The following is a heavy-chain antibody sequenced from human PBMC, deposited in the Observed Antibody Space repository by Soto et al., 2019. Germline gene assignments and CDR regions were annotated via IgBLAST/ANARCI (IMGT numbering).Heavy chain of an antibody. CDR3: ARVGGGDRYWYFDL. D-gene: IGHD2-21*02. CDR2: IYYSGST. V-gene: IGHV4-59*01. CDR1: GGPISSYY. Sequence: QVQLQESGPGLVKPSETLSLTCTASGGPISSYYWSWIRQPPGKGLTCVGYIYYSGSTNYNPSRLRGVTISLDPSQIQFPLKLSYVSAADTAVYCCARVGGGDRYWYFDLWGRGTLVTVSS. J-gene: IGHJ2*01.